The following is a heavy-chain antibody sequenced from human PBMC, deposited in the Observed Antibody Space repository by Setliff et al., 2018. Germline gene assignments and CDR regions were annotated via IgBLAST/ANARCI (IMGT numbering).Heavy chain of an antibody. Sequence: NPSETLSLTCTVSGGSISSSSYYWGWIRQPPGKGLEWIGSIYYSGSTYYNPSLKSRVTISVDTSKNQFSLKLSSVTAADTAVYYCARGRGYSYVGITYYFDYWGQGTLVTVS. V-gene: IGHV4-39*07. D-gene: IGHD5-18*01. CDR2: IYYSGST. CDR1: GGSISSSSYY. CDR3: ARGRGYSYVGITYYFDY. J-gene: IGHJ4*02.